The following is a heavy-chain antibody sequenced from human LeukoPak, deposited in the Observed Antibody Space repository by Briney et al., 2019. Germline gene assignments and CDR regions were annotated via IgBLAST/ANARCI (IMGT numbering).Heavy chain of an antibody. J-gene: IGHJ4*02. D-gene: IGHD4-17*01. Sequence: PSETLSLTCTVSGGSISSYYWRWVRQPPGKGLEWIGYIYYSGSTNYNPSLKSRVSISVDTSTNQFSLKLSTVTAADTAVYYCARGISTVPEYYIDYWGQGTLVTVSS. CDR1: GGSISSYY. V-gene: IGHV4-59*01. CDR2: IYYSGST. CDR3: ARGISTVPEYYIDY.